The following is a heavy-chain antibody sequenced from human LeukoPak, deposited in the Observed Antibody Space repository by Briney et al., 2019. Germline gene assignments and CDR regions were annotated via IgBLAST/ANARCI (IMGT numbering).Heavy chain of an antibody. CDR3: AKDRGIFYYRGFDY. CDR1: GFTFTNYA. J-gene: IGHJ4*02. CDR2: VSDGGDST. V-gene: IGHV3-23*01. Sequence: PGGSLRLSCAASGFTFTNYAMSWVRQAPGKGLEWVSGVSDGGDSTDYADSVKGRFTISRDNSKNTLYLQMSSLRAEDTAVYYCAKDRGIFYYRGFDYWGQGTLVTVSS. D-gene: IGHD2-8*01.